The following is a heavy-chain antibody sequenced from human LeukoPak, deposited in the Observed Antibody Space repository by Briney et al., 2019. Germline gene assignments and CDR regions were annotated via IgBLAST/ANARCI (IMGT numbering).Heavy chain of an antibody. J-gene: IGHJ4*02. CDR1: GYTFTSYA. V-gene: IGHV7-4-1*02. CDR3: ARGGPMDYFDY. Sequence: AASVKVSCKASGYTFTSYAMNWVRQAPGQGLEWMGWINTNTGNPTYAQGFTGRFVFSLDTSVSTAYPQISSLKAEDTAVYYCARGGPMDYFDYWGQGTLVTVSS. D-gene: IGHD3-10*01. CDR2: INTNTGNP.